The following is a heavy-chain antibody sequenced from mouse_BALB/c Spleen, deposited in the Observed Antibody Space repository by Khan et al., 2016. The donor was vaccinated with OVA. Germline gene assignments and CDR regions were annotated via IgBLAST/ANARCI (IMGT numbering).Heavy chain of an antibody. J-gene: IGHJ2*01. CDR2: INPTSGST. Sequence: VQLQESGAELATPWPSVTMSCTASGYTFTTYWMHWVKQRPGQGLEWIGYINPTSGSTDYNQQFTDKATLTADKSSSTAYMQLSSLTSDDAADYYCARDRSDYWGQGTTLTVSS. CDR1: GYTFTTYW. V-gene: IGHV1-4*01. CDR3: ARDRSDY.